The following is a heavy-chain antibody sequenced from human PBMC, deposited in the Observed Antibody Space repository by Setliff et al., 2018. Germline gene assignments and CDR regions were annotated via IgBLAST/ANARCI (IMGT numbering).Heavy chain of an antibody. CDR1: GGSINSGVYY. V-gene: IGHV4-39*07. CDR3: ARGRAGHSGH. J-gene: IGHJ4*02. D-gene: IGHD6-19*01. Sequence: PSETLSLTCSVSGGSINSGVYYWGWIRQPPGKGLEWIGRIYHGGSTKSNPSLKSRVTMSVDTSKNQFSLKLSSVTAAYTAVYYCARGRAGHSGHWGQGTLVTVSS. CDR2: IYHGGST.